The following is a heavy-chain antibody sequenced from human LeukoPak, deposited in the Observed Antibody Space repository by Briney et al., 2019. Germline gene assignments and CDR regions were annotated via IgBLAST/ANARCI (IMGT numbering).Heavy chain of an antibody. V-gene: IGHV3-23*01. Sequence: GSLRLSCAGSGFTFSRYAMIWARQAPGNGLEWVSDISGSGGSTYYADSVRGRFTLSRDNSKNTLYLQMNSLRAEDTAVYYCAKPRPYYDSSGYYDYWGQGTLVTVSS. CDR3: AKPRPYYDSSGYYDY. J-gene: IGHJ4*02. CDR2: ISGSGGST. D-gene: IGHD3-22*01. CDR1: GFTFSRYA.